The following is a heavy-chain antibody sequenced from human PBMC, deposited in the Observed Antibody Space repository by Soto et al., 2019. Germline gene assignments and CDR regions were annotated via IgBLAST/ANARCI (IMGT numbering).Heavy chain of an antibody. CDR2: IIPIFGTA. CDR1: GGTFSSYA. CDR3: ARDKETRTGQQLAAFDI. Sequence: QVQLVQSGAEVKKPGSSVKVSCKASGGTFSSYAISWVRQAPGQGLEWMGGIIPIFGTANYAQKFQGRVTITADKSTSTAYRELSSLRSEDTAVYYCARDKETRTGQQLAAFDIWGQGTMVTVSS. V-gene: IGHV1-69*06. D-gene: IGHD6-13*01. J-gene: IGHJ3*02.